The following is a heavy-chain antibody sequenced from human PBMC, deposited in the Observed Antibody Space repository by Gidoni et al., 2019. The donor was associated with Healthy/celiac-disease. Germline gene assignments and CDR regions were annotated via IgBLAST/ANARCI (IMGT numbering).Heavy chain of an antibody. CDR2: IYNRVRT. V-gene: IGHV4-4*02. J-gene: IGHJ3*02. Sequence: QVQLQESGPGLGKPSGTLSLTCAVSGGASSSSNRWSSVRQPPGKGLEWIGDIYNRVRTNYNPSLKSRVTISVDKSKNQFSLKLSSVTAADTAVYYCARVVPAAMYAFDIWGHGTMVTFSS. CDR3: ARVVPAAMYAFDI. CDR1: GGASSSSNR. D-gene: IGHD2-2*01.